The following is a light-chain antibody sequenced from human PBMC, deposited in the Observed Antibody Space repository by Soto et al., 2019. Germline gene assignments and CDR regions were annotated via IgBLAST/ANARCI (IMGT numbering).Light chain of an antibody. Sequence: DIVMTQSPDSLAVSLGERATINCKSSQSVLSSSNNKNYLTWYQQKSGQPPKMLIYWASTRESGVPDRFSGSGSGTDFTLTISSLQSEDVAVYYCQQYYSTPITFGQGTLLE. CDR1: QSVLSSSNNKNY. CDR2: WAS. CDR3: QQYYSTPIT. V-gene: IGKV4-1*01. J-gene: IGKJ5*01.